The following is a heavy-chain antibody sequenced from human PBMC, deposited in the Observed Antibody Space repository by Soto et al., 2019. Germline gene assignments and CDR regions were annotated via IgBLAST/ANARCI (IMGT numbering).Heavy chain of an antibody. J-gene: IGHJ5*02. V-gene: IGHV4-34*01. CDR3: ARAGSWENNWFDP. CDR2: INHSGST. Sequence: SETLSLTCAVYGGSFSGYYWSWIRQPPGKGLEWIGEINHSGSTNYNPSLKSRVTISVDTSKNQISLKLSSVTAADTAVYYCARAGSWENNWFDPWGQGTLVTVSS. CDR1: GGSFSGYY. D-gene: IGHD6-13*01.